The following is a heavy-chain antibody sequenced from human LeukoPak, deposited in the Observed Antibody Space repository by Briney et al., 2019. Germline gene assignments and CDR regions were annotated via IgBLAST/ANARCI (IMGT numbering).Heavy chain of an antibody. D-gene: IGHD2-2*01. CDR1: GYTFTSYG. Sequence: ASVKVSCKASGYTFTSYGISWVRQALGQGLEWMGCISAYNGNTKYAQKLQGRVTMPTDPSPSTAYMELRSLRSDATALYYCARSRPRVVPAAKLYNCFAPWGQGTLVTVSS. V-gene: IGHV1-18*01. CDR2: ISAYNGNT. J-gene: IGHJ5*02. CDR3: ARSRPRVVPAAKLYNCFAP.